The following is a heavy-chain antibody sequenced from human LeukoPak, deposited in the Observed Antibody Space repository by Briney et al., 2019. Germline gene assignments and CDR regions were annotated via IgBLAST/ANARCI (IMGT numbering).Heavy chain of an antibody. D-gene: IGHD2-2*01. CDR3: AKDIVVVPAARGNDAFDI. CDR2: ISGSGGST. Sequence: GGSLRLSCAASGFTFSSYAMSWVRQAPGKGLEWVSAISGSGGSTYYADSVKGRFTISRDNSKNTLCLQMNSLRAEDTAVYYCAKDIVVVPAARGNDAFDIWGQGTMVTVPS. CDR1: GFTFSSYA. J-gene: IGHJ3*02. V-gene: IGHV3-23*01.